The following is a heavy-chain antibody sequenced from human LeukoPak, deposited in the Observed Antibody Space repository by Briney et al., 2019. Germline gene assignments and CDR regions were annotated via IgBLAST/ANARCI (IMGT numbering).Heavy chain of an antibody. CDR3: ARMVRGGYYYMDV. D-gene: IGHD3-10*01. CDR2: INWNGGRT. Sequence: PGGSLRLSCAASGFTFDDHGMSWVRQAPGRGLEWVSGINWNGGRTGYADSVKGRFTISRDDAKNSLYLQMSSLRAEDTALYCCARMVRGGYYYMDVWGKGTTVTVSS. J-gene: IGHJ6*03. V-gene: IGHV3-20*04. CDR1: GFTFDDHG.